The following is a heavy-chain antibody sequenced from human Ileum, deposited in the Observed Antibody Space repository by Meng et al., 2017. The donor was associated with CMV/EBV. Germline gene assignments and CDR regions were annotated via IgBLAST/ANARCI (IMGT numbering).Heavy chain of an antibody. Sequence: HQSRQVLKQPSALLSPTCVVFGASIRSCYWSRIRQSPAQELESFVRLSTSGRTNYNHPRYSRVTISVDDSTNHFFLQQPSVTAAATAAYFCSMTHGSSSGSTYDSWGQGTLVTVSS. J-gene: IGHJ4*02. CDR2: LSTSGRT. V-gene: IGHV4-4*07. CDR1: GASIRSCY. D-gene: IGHD6-6*01. CDR3: SMTHGSSSGSTYDS.